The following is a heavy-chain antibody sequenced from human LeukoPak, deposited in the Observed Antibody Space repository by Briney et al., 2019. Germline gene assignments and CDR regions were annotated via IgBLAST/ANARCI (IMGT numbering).Heavy chain of an antibody. CDR2: INPNSGGT. Sequence: GASVKVSCKASGYTFTGYYMHWVRQAPGQGLEWMGWINPNSGGTNYAQKFQGRVTMTRDTSISTAYMELSRLRSDDTAVYYCARDGMSGSYSTPDYWGQGTLVTVSS. CDR1: GYTFTGYY. V-gene: IGHV1-2*02. CDR3: ARDGMSGSYSTPDY. D-gene: IGHD1-26*01. J-gene: IGHJ4*02.